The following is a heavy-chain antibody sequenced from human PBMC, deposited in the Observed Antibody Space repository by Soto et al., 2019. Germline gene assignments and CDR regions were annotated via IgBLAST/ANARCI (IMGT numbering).Heavy chain of an antibody. CDR1: GGSISSYY. J-gene: IGHJ1*01. CDR2: IYYSGST. CDR3: ASGATYSGSYSFQH. V-gene: IGHV4-59*01. D-gene: IGHD1-26*01. Sequence: QVQLQESGPGLVKPSETLSLTCTVSGGSISSYYWSWIRQPPGKGLEWIGYIYYSGSTNYNPSLKSRATXXAXTXXDQFSLKLSSVTAADTPVYCCASGATYSGSYSFQHRGQGTLVTVSS.